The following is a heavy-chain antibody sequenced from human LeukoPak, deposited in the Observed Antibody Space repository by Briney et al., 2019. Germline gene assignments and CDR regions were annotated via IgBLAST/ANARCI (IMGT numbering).Heavy chain of an antibody. D-gene: IGHD2-2*01. Sequence: GGSLRLSCATSGFTFSSYAMSWVRQAPGKGLEWVSGLHADSGMTYYADSVKGRFTISRDNCKNTLYFQMNSLRAEDTAVYYCVKDFLHGPHIEPVGSVGPFDYWGQGTLVTVSS. CDR3: VKDFLHGPHIEPVGSVGPFDY. V-gene: IGHV3-23*01. J-gene: IGHJ4*02. CDR2: LHADSGMT. CDR1: GFTFSSYA.